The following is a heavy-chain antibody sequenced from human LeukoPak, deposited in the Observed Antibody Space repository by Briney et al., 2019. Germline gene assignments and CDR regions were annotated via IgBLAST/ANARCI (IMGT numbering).Heavy chain of an antibody. V-gene: IGHV3-23*01. Sequence: PGGSLRLSCAASGFTFSSYAMSWVRQAPGKGLEWVSAISGSGGSTYYADSVKGRFTISRDNSRNTLYLQMNSLRAEDTAVYYCAKDHRFWDSSGYYDADYWGQGTLVTVSS. J-gene: IGHJ4*02. D-gene: IGHD3-22*01. CDR1: GFTFSSYA. CDR3: AKDHRFWDSSGYYDADY. CDR2: ISGSGGST.